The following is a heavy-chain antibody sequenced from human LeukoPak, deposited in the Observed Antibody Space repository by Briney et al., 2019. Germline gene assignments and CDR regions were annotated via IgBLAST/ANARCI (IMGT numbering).Heavy chain of an antibody. CDR2: ISYDGSNK. CDR3: ARDGGDRFLNAFDI. J-gene: IGHJ3*02. V-gene: IGHV3-30-3*01. Sequence: GRSLRLSCAASGFTFSSYAMHWVRQAPGKGLEWVAIISYDGSNKYYADSVKGRFTISRDNSKNTLYLQLNSLRAEDTAVYYCARDGGDRFLNAFDIWGQGTMVTVPS. CDR1: GFTFSSYA. D-gene: IGHD2-21*02.